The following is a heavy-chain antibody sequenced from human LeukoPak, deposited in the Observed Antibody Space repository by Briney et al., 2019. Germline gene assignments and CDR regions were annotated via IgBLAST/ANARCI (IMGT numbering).Heavy chain of an antibody. D-gene: IGHD2-2*02. V-gene: IGHV3-21*01. CDR1: GFTFSSNS. Sequence: GRSLRLSCAASGFTFSSNSINSVRQAPGKGLEWVPSISSSSYIYYADSVKGRFTISRDNAKNSLYLQMNSLRAEDTAVYYCARGGRGYCSSTSCYTNYYYYMDVWGKGTTVTVSS. J-gene: IGHJ6*03. CDR3: ARGGRGYCSSTSCYTNYYYYMDV. CDR2: ISSSSYI.